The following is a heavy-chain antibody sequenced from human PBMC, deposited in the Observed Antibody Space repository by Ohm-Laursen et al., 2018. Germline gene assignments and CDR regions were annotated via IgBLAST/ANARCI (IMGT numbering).Heavy chain of an antibody. CDR1: GAAISSYY. Sequence: GTLSLTCTVSGAAISSYYWSWIRQPPGKGLEWIGYIYYTGSTNYSPSLKSRVTISLDTSKTQFSLKLSSVTAADTAIYLCARFRDGYSPLDYWGQGTLVTVSS. J-gene: IGHJ4*02. V-gene: IGHV4-59*01. CDR2: IYYTGST. D-gene: IGHD5-24*01. CDR3: ARFRDGYSPLDY.